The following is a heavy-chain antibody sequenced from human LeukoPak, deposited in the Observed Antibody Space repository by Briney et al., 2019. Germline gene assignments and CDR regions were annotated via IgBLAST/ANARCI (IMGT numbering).Heavy chain of an antibody. D-gene: IGHD6-13*01. J-gene: IGHJ6*03. CDR1: GYSISSGYY. V-gene: IGHV4-38-2*02. Sequence: SETLSLTCTVSGYSISSGYYWGWIRQPPGKGLEWIGSIYHSGNTYYNPSLPSLKSRVTISVDTSKNQFSLKLSSVTAADTAVYYCASLRYSSSWSLYYYYYYMDVWGKGTTVTVSS. CDR2: IYHSGNT. CDR3: ASLRYSSSWSLYYYYYYMDV.